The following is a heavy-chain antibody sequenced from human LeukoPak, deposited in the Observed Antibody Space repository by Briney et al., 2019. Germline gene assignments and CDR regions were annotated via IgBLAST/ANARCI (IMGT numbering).Heavy chain of an antibody. Sequence: SETLSLTCTVSGGSISSSSHYWGWIRQPPGKGLKWIGSISNSGSTYYNPSLKSRVTISVDTSNNQFSLKLSSVTAADTAVYYCATTTIRLGYWGQGTLVTVSS. J-gene: IGHJ4*02. CDR1: GGSISSSSHY. CDR3: ATTTIRLGY. CDR2: ISNSGST. V-gene: IGHV4-39*07. D-gene: IGHD1-26*01.